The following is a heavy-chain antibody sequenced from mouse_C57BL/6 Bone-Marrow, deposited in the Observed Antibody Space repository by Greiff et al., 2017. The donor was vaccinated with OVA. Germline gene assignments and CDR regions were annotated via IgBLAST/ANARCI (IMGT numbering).Heavy chain of an antibody. J-gene: IGHJ3*01. CDR2: ISSGSSTI. Sequence: EVKLMESGGGLVKPGGSLKLSCAASGFTFSDYGMHWVRQAPEKGLEWVAYISSGSSTIYYADTVKGRFTISRDNAKNTLFLQMTSLRSEDTAMYYCARGVYGNYVLFAYWGQGTLVTVSA. V-gene: IGHV5-17*01. CDR3: ARGVYGNYVLFAY. CDR1: GFTFSDYG. D-gene: IGHD2-1*01.